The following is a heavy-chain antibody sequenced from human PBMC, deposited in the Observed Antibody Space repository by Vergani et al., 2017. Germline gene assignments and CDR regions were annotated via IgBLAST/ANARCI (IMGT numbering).Heavy chain of an antibody. D-gene: IGHD3-22*01. J-gene: IGHJ4*02. V-gene: IGHV2-26*01. CDR3: XRVTYYYDSSGYYYAPPYFDY. Sequence: QVTLKESGPVLVKPTETLTLTCTVSGFSLSNARMGVSWIRQPPGKALEWLAHIFSNDEKSYSTSLKSRLTISKDTCKSQVVLTMTNMDPVDTATYYCXRVTYYYDSSGYYYAPPYFDYWGQGTLVTVSS. CDR1: GFSLSNARMG. CDR2: IFSNDEK.